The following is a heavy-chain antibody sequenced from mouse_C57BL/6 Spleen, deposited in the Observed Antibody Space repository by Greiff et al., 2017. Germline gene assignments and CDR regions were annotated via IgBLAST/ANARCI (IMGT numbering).Heavy chain of an antibody. CDR1: GFTFTDYG. J-gene: IGHJ4*01. CDR3: ARVLHYYAMDY. CDR2: ISSGSSTI. Sequence: DVKLVESGGGLVKPGGSLKLSCAASGFTFTDYGMHWVRQAPEKGLEWVAYISSGSSTIYYADTVKGRFTISRDNAKNTLFLQMTSLRSEDTAMYYCARVLHYYAMDYWGQGTSVTVSS. V-gene: IGHV5-17*01.